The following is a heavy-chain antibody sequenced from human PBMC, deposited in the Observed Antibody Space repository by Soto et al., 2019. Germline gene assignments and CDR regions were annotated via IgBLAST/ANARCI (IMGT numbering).Heavy chain of an antibody. Sequence: PSETLYLTCTVSGDSITFSSYYWGLLRQPPGKGLEWIGYIYYTGGTNYNPSLKSRVTISVDTSKNQFSLKLRSVSAADTALYYCARVQSCTDGVCFVHWFDPWGQGTLVTVSS. CDR1: GDSITFSSYY. D-gene: IGHD2-8*01. CDR2: IYYTGGT. J-gene: IGHJ5*02. V-gene: IGHV4-39*07. CDR3: ARVQSCTDGVCFVHWFDP.